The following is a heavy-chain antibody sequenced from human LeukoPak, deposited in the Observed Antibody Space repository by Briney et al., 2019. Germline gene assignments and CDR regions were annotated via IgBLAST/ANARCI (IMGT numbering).Heavy chain of an antibody. CDR2: INPNSGGT. D-gene: IGHD2-8*01. Sequence: ASVKVSCKASGYTFTGYYMHWVRQAPGQGLEWMGWINPNSGGTNYAQKFQGRVTMTRDTSISTAYMELSRLRSDDTAVYYCARDRSGYCTNGVCSSHPYYYYYYMDVWGKGTTVTVPS. J-gene: IGHJ6*03. CDR1: GYTFTGYY. V-gene: IGHV1-2*02. CDR3: ARDRSGYCTNGVCSSHPYYYYYYMDV.